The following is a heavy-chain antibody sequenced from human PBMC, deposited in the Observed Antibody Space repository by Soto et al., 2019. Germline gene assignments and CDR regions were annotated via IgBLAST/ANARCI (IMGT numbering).Heavy chain of an antibody. CDR3: ARSRWDSNWFDP. CDR1: GWSFCRYY. CDR2: IYHSGST. Sequence: PAETRSRTGAVYGWSFCRYYWSWIRQPPGKGLEWIGYIYHSGSTNYNPSLRSPVTISVDTSKNQFSLKLSSVTAADTAVYYCARSRWDSNWFDPWGQGILVTVSA. J-gene: IGHJ5*02. V-gene: IGHV4-34*01. D-gene: IGHD1-26*01.